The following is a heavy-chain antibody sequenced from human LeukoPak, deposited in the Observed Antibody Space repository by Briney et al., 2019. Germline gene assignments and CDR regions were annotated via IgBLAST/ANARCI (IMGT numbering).Heavy chain of an antibody. V-gene: IGHV1-69*05. CDR2: IIPIFGTA. J-gene: IGHJ4*02. D-gene: IGHD2-8*01. Sequence: SVKVSCKASGGTFSSYAISWVRQAPGQGLEWMGRIIPIFGTANYAQKFQGRVTITTDESTSTAYMELSSLRSEDTAVYYCARDPEYCTNGVCYIEGYWGQGTLVTVSS. CDR3: ARDPEYCTNGVCYIEGY. CDR1: GGTFSSYA.